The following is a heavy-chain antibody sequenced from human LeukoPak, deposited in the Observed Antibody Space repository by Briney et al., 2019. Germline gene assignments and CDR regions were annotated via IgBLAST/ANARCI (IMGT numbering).Heavy chain of an antibody. Sequence: PSETLSLTCAVYGGSFSGYYWSWIRQPPGKGLEWIGEINHSGSTNYNPSLKSRVTISVDTSKNQFSLKLSSVTAADTAVCYCARGPNRFDYWGQGTLVTVSS. CDR2: INHSGST. J-gene: IGHJ4*02. V-gene: IGHV4-34*01. CDR1: GGSFSGYY. CDR3: ARGPNRFDY.